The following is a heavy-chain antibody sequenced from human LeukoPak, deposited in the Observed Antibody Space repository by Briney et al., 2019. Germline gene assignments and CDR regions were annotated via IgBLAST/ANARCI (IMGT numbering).Heavy chain of an antibody. CDR1: GGSITGSSYY. V-gene: IGHV4-39*01. D-gene: IGHD3-22*01. J-gene: IGHJ4*02. Sequence: SETLPLTCTVSGGSITGSSYYWGWIRQPPGKGLEWIGSMYYSGSTYYNPSLKSRLTISVDTSKNQFSLKLTSVTAADTAVYYCARQYYDNTGYYYFDYWGQGTLVTVSS. CDR3: ARQYYDNTGYYYFDY. CDR2: MYYSGST.